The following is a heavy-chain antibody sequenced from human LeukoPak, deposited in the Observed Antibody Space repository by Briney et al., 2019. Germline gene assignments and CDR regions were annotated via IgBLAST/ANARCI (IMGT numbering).Heavy chain of an antibody. Sequence: SETLSLTCTVSGGSIRSGGYYWSWIRQHPGKGLEWIGYIYYSGSTYYNPSLKSRVTISVDTSKNQFSLKLSSVTAADTAVYYCASVYYYDSSGYYLSDYWGQGTLVTVSS. V-gene: IGHV4-31*03. D-gene: IGHD3-22*01. CDR1: GGSIRSGGYY. J-gene: IGHJ4*02. CDR2: IYYSGST. CDR3: ASVYYYDSSGYYLSDY.